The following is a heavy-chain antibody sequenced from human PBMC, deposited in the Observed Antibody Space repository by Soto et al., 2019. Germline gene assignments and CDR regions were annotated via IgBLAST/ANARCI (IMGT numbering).Heavy chain of an antibody. D-gene: IGHD3-10*01. Sequence: EVQLLESGGGLVQPGGSLRLSCAASGFTFSSYAMSWVRQAPGKGLEWVSGISGSGDSTYYPDSVKGRFTISRDNSKDTLYLQMNGLRAEDTAVYYCARDLWFGVIQGDYYYYGMDVWGQGTTVTVSS. CDR2: ISGSGDST. CDR1: GFTFSSYA. V-gene: IGHV3-23*01. CDR3: ARDLWFGVIQGDYYYYGMDV. J-gene: IGHJ6*02.